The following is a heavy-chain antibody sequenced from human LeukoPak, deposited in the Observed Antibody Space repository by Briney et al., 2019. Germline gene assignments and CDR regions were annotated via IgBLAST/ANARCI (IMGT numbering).Heavy chain of an antibody. Sequence: PGRSLRLSCAASGFTFSSYGMHWVRQAPGKGLEWVAVISYDGSNKYYADSVKGRFTISRDNPKNTLYLQMNSLRAEDTAVYYCAKGRRPRSIVAAGYWGQGTLVTVPS. J-gene: IGHJ4*02. CDR2: ISYDGSNK. CDR3: AKGRRPRSIVAAGY. D-gene: IGHD5-12*01. V-gene: IGHV3-30*18. CDR1: GFTFSSYG.